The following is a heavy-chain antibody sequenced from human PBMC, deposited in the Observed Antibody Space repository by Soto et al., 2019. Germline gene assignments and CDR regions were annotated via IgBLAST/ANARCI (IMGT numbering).Heavy chain of an antibody. J-gene: IGHJ4*02. Sequence: ASVKVSCRASGYTFNSYGISWVRQAPGQGVEWMGWISAYNGNTNYAQKLQGRVTMTTDTSTSAAYTGLRSLRSDDTPVYYCARDEHSSSWYLNYWGKETLVTVS. CDR3: ARDEHSSSWYLNY. CDR2: ISAYNGNT. V-gene: IGHV1-18*04. D-gene: IGHD6-13*01. CDR1: GYTFNSYG.